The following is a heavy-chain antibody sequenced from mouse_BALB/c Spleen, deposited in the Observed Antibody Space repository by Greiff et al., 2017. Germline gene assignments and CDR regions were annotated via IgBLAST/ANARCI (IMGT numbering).Heavy chain of an antibody. Sequence: VHVKQSGPELMKPGASVKISCKASGYSFTSYYMHWVKQSHGKSLEWIGYIDPFNGGTSYNQKFKGKATLTVDKSSSTAYMHLSSLTSEDSAVYYCARGGGNYYAMAYWGQGTSVTVSS. CDR2: IDPFNGGT. D-gene: IGHD2-1*01. J-gene: IGHJ4*01. CDR3: ARGGGNYYAMAY. CDR1: GYSFTSYY. V-gene: IGHV1S135*01.